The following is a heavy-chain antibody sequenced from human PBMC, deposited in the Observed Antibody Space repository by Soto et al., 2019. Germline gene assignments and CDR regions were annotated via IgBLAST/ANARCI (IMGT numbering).Heavy chain of an antibody. CDR2: IIPTFGTA. D-gene: IGHD2-21*02. CDR1: GDTVRSHG. V-gene: IGHV1-69*06. Sequence: QLQLVQSGAEVKKPGASVKVSCKASGDTVRSHGISWVRQAPGQGLEWMGGIIPTFGTADYAQRFQGRVTISADKSTTTAYLELTSLTSDDTGVYYCANSPAGTAWFDPWGQGTLDIVSS. J-gene: IGHJ5*02. CDR3: ANSPAGTAWFDP.